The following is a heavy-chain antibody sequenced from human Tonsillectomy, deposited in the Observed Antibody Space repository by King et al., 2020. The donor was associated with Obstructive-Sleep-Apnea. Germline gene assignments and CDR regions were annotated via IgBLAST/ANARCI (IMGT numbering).Heavy chain of an antibody. CDR2: MYTGNSDT. J-gene: IGHJ3*02. CDR3: ARGDAFDI. Sequence: QLVQSGAEGKKSGESLKSSCKGFGYSFTNYWIGWVRQMSGKGLEWRGIMYTGNSDTRYSPSFQGQVTSSADKSISTAYLQWNTLKASDTAMYYCARGDAFDIWGQGTMVTVSS. V-gene: IGHV5-51*01. CDR1: GYSFTNYW.